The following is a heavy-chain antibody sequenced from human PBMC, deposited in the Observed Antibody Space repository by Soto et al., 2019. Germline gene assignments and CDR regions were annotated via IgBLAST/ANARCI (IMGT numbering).Heavy chain of an antibody. J-gene: IGHJ4*02. CDR1: GYIFTSYG. CDR2: ISGYKGNT. D-gene: IGHD3-9*01. CDR3: SRDGPYLYDIRAYRPPGY. Sequence: QVQLLQSGAEVKKPGASVKVSCKTSGYIFTSYGISWVRQAPGQGLEWMGWISGYKGNTKEAQRFQGRVTLTTDTAQTHAHMELGSLNADNKDVYYRSRDGPYLYDIRAYRPPGYWGQGTLVTVSS. V-gene: IGHV1-18*01.